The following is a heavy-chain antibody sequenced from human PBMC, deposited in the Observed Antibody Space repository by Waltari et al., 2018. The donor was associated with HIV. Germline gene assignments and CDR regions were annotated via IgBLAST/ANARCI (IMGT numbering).Heavy chain of an antibody. Sequence: QVQLQESGPGLVKPSETLSLTCAVSGYSISSGYYWGWIRQPPGKGLDWFGSIYHRGSTYDNPSLKSRVTISVDTSKNQFSLKLSSVTAADTAVYYCARDGQPDSYGRNWFDPWGQGTLVTVSS. CDR1: GYSISSGYY. D-gene: IGHD5-18*01. V-gene: IGHV4-38-2*02. CDR3: ARDGQPDSYGRNWFDP. J-gene: IGHJ5*02. CDR2: IYHRGST.